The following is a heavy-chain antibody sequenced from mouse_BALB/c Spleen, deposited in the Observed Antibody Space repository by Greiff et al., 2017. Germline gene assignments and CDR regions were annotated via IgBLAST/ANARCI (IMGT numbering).Heavy chain of an antibody. CDR3: TAQTARALAWFAY. CDR1: GFNIKDYY. J-gene: IGHJ3*01. Sequence: EVQLQQSGAELVRSGASVKLSCTASGFNIKDYYMHWVKQRPEQGLEWIGWIDPENGDTEYAPKFQGKATMTADTSSNTAYLQLSSLTSEDTAVYYCTAQTARALAWFAYWGQGTLVTVSA. D-gene: IGHD3-2*01. V-gene: IGHV14-4*02. CDR2: IDPENGDT.